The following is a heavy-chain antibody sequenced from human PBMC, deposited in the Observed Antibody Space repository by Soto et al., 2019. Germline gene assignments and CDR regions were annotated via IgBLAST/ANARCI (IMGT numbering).Heavy chain of an antibody. Sequence: QVQLQESGPGLVKPSETLSLTCTVSGGSISSYYWSWIRQPPGKGLEWIGYIYYSGITNYNPSLKSRVTISVVTSKNQFSLKLSSVTAADTAVYYCARYKSNYYYGMDVWGQGTTVTVS. CDR2: IYYSGIT. V-gene: IGHV4-59*01. D-gene: IGHD1-20*01. CDR1: GGSISSYY. CDR3: ARYKSNYYYGMDV. J-gene: IGHJ6*02.